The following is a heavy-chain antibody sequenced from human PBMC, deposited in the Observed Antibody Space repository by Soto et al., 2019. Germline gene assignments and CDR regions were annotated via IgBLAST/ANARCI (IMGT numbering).Heavy chain of an antibody. V-gene: IGHV1-69*02. CDR1: GGTFSSYT. D-gene: IGHD3-3*01. Sequence: QVQLVQSGAEVKKPGSSVKVSCKASGGTFSSYTISWVRQAPGQGLEWMGRIIPILGIANYAQKFQGRVTITADKSTSTAYMELSSVRSEDTAVYYCARGLLYYDLWGNTYLDVWGKGTTVTVSS. CDR3: ARGLLYYDLWGNTYLDV. CDR2: IIPILGIA. J-gene: IGHJ6*03.